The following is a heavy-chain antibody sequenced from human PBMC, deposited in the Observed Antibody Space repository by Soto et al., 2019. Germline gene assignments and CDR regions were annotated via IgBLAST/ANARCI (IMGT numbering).Heavy chain of an antibody. CDR2: IYYSGST. CDR3: ARGPGSGWYDY. V-gene: IGHV4-31*03. CDR1: GGSISSDTYY. Sequence: QVQLQESGPGLVKPSQTLSLTCTVSGGSISSDTYYWSWIRQHPGKGLEWIGYIYYSGSTYYNPSLKSRVNISVDTSKNQFSLKLSSVTAADTAVYYCARGPGSGWYDYWGQGTLVTVSS. J-gene: IGHJ4*02. D-gene: IGHD6-19*01.